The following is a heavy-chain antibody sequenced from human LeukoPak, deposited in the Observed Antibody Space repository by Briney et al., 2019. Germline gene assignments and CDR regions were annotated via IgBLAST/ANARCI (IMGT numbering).Heavy chain of an antibody. CDR1: GFTFNGYE. D-gene: IGHD1-26*01. Sequence: PGGSLRLSCAASGFTFNGYEMNWVRQAPGKGLEWVSYIGSSGTIVYYADFVKGRFTISRDNAKNSLYLQMNSLRAEDTAVYYCARDRIVGGRPSLDYWGLGTLVTVSS. J-gene: IGHJ4*02. V-gene: IGHV3-48*03. CDR2: IGSSGTIV. CDR3: ARDRIVGGRPSLDY.